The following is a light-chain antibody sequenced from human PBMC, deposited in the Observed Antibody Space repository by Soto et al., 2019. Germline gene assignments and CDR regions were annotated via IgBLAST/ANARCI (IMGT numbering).Light chain of an antibody. CDR1: QTISSW. Sequence: IQMSQSPSTVSGYVGDRVTITCRASQTISSWLAWYQQKPGKAPKLLIYKASTLKSGVPSRFSGSGSGTEFPLTISSLQPDDFATYYCQHYNSYSEAFGQGSNVDVK. CDR2: KAS. J-gene: IGKJ1*01. V-gene: IGKV1-5*03. CDR3: QHYNSYSEA.